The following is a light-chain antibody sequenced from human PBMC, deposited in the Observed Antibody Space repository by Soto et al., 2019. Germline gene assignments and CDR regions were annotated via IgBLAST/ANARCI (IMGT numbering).Light chain of an antibody. CDR3: QAYDYSLTASV. CDR2: EVS. V-gene: IGLV2-14*01. J-gene: IGLJ3*02. Sequence: QSALTQPASVSGSPGQSITISCTGTSSDVGGYNYVSWYQQHPGKAPKLMIYEVSNRPSGVSNRFSGSKSGNTASLTISGLQAEDEAHYYCQAYDYSLTASVFGGGTKLTVL. CDR1: SSDVGGYNY.